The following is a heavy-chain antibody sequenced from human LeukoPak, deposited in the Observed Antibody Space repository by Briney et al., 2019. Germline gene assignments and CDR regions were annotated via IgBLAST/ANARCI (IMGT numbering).Heavy chain of an antibody. CDR3: ARQEHYYDSSGYYYH. CDR2: IYHSGST. J-gene: IGHJ5*02. D-gene: IGHD3-22*01. CDR1: GYSISSGYY. V-gene: IGHV4-38-2*01. Sequence: SETLSPTCAVSGYSISSGYYWGWIRPPPGKGLEWIGSIYHSGSTYYNPSLKSRVTISVDTSKNQFSLKLSSVTAADTAVYYCARQEHYYDSSGYYYHWGQGTLVTVSS.